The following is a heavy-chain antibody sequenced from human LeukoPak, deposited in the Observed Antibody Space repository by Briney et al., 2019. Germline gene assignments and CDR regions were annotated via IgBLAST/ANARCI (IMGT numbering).Heavy chain of an antibody. Sequence: SETLSLTXTVSGGSISSYYWSWIRQPPGKGLEWIGYLYYSGSTNYNPSLKSRVTISVDTSKNQFSLKLSSVTAADTAVYYCARRLGSCSSTSCPITAFDIWGQGTMVTVSS. D-gene: IGHD2-2*01. CDR3: ARRLGSCSSTSCPITAFDI. CDR1: GGSISSYY. V-gene: IGHV4-59*01. CDR2: LYYSGST. J-gene: IGHJ3*02.